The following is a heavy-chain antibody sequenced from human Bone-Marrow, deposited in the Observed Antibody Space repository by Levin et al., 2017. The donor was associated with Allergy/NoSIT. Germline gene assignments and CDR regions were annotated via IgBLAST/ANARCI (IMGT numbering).Heavy chain of an antibody. V-gene: IGHV4-31*02. D-gene: IGHD2-21*01. CDR1: GGSISSVGYC. J-gene: IGHJ5*02. CDR3: ARDRNSGLDP. CDR2: ICYTGNA. Sequence: SETLSLTCNVSGGSISSVGYCWTWIRQHPGKGLEWLGHICYTGNAYYSPSLQSRLTISTDTSKTQFSLKLTSVTVADTAVYFCARDRNSGLDPWGQGSLVTVSS.